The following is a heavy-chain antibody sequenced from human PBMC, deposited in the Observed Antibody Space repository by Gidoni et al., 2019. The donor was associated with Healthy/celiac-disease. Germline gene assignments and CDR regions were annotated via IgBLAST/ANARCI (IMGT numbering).Heavy chain of an antibody. J-gene: IGHJ3*02. Sequence: QVQLVQSGAEVKKPGASVKVPCKASGYTFTGYYMHWVRQAPGQGLEWMGWLNPNSGGTNYAQKFQGWVTMTRDTSISTAYMELSRLRSDDTAVYYCAIRGYSSGLDAFDIWGQGTMVTVSS. D-gene: IGHD6-19*01. CDR1: GYTFTGYY. V-gene: IGHV1-2*04. CDR3: AIRGYSSGLDAFDI. CDR2: LNPNSGGT.